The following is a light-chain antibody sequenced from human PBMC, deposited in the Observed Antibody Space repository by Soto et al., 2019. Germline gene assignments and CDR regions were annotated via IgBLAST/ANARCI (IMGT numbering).Light chain of an antibody. Sequence: QSVLAQPASVSGSPGQSITISCTGTSSDVGAYNSVSWYQQHPHRAPQVIIYKGTQRPSGVSNRFSGSTSGNAASLTISALQADDEAEYYCSSYTIINTRACVFGTGTKVTAL. CDR2: KGT. V-gene: IGLV2-14*02. J-gene: IGLJ1*01. CDR1: SSDVGAYNS. CDR3: SSYTIINTRACV.